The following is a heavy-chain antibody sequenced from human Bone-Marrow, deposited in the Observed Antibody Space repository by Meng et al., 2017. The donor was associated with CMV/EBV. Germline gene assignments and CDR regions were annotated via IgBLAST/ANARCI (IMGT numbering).Heavy chain of an antibody. D-gene: IGHD2-2*01. CDR3: AKDKYGSSSSCYR. CDR2: IRYDGSNK. J-gene: IGHJ4*02. V-gene: IGHV3-30*02. CDR1: GFTFSSYG. Sequence: GGSLRLSCAASGFTFSSYGMHWVRQAPGKGLEWVTFIRYDGSNKYYADSVKGRFTISRDNSKNTLYLEMNSLRAEDTAVYYCAKDKYGSSSSCYRWGQGTLVTVSS.